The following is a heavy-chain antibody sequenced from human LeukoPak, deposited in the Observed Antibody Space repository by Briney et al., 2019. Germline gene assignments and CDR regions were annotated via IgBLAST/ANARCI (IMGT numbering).Heavy chain of an antibody. V-gene: IGHV3-48*04. CDR2: ISSSSSTI. Sequence: GGSLRLSCAASGFTFSSYSMNWVRQAPGKGLEWVSYISSSSSTIYYADSVKGRFTISRDNAKNSLYLQMNSLRAEDTAVYYCARDQGHDIPARYYYYMDVWGKGTTVTVSS. CDR1: GFTFSSYS. D-gene: IGHD3-9*01. CDR3: ARDQGHDIPARYYYYMDV. J-gene: IGHJ6*03.